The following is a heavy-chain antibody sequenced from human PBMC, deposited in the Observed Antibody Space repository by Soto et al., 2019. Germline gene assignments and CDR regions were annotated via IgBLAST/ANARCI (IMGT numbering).Heavy chain of an antibody. CDR3: AIAVAGTHGMDV. CDR2: IIPILGIT. CDR1: GGTFSSYT. V-gene: IGHV1-69*02. D-gene: IGHD6-19*01. J-gene: IGHJ6*02. Sequence: QVQLVQSGAEVKKPESSVKVSCKASGGTFSSYTISWVRQAPGQGLEWMGRIIPILGITNYAQKVQGRVTITADKSTSTAYMELSSLRSEDTAVYYCAIAVAGTHGMDVWGQGTTVTVSS.